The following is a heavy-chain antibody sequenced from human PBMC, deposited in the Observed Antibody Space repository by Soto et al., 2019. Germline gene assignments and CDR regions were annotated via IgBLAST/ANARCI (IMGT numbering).Heavy chain of an antibody. CDR2: ISYDGSNK. Sequence: QVQLVESGGGVVQPGRSLRLSCAASGFTFSSYGMHWVRQAPGKGLEWVAVISYDGSNKYYADSVKGRFTISRDNSKNTLYLQMNSLRAEDTAVYYCAKERGDGIQLWHGKGDAFDIWGQGTMVTVSS. V-gene: IGHV3-30*18. J-gene: IGHJ3*02. D-gene: IGHD5-18*01. CDR1: GFTFSSYG. CDR3: AKERGDGIQLWHGKGDAFDI.